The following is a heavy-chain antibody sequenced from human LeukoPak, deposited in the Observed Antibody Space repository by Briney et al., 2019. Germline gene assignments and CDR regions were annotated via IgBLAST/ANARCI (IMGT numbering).Heavy chain of an antibody. D-gene: IGHD4-17*01. Sequence: NSSETLSLTCTVSGGSINNYYWSWILQPPGKELEWIGYIYYRGSTNYNPSLKSRVTFSVDTSKNQFSLKLNSVTAADTAVYYCARGGDYGDLRYFDYWGQGTLVTVSS. CDR2: IYYRGST. CDR1: GGSINNYY. CDR3: ARGGDYGDLRYFDY. V-gene: IGHV4-59*01. J-gene: IGHJ4*02.